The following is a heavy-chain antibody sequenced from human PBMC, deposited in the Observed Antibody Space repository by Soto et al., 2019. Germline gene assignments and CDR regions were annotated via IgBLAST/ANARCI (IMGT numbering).Heavy chain of an antibody. CDR1: GFTFSSYG. CDR3: ARDEIPGYYYGSGSLGY. J-gene: IGHJ4*02. Sequence: QVQLVESGGGVVQPGRSLRLSCAASGFTFSSYGMHWVRQDPGKGLEWVAVIWYDGSNKYYADSVKGRFTISRDNSKNTLYLQMNSLRAEDTAVYYCARDEIPGYYYGSGSLGYWGQGTLVTVSS. V-gene: IGHV3-33*01. D-gene: IGHD3-10*01. CDR2: IWYDGSNK.